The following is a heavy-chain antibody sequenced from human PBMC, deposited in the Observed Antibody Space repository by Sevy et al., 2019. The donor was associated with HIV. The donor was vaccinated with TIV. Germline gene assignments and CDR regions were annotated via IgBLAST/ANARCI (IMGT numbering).Heavy chain of an antibody. CDR1: GGTFSSYA. Sequence: ASVKVSCKASGGTFSSYAISWVRQAPGQGLEWMGGIIPIFGTANYAQTFQGRVTITADESTSTAYMELSSLRSEDTAVYYCAMRAPPGYCTNGVCYGLHYYGMDVWGQGTTVTVSS. CDR2: IIPIFGTA. V-gene: IGHV1-69*13. CDR3: AMRAPPGYCTNGVCYGLHYYGMDV. J-gene: IGHJ6*02. D-gene: IGHD2-8*01.